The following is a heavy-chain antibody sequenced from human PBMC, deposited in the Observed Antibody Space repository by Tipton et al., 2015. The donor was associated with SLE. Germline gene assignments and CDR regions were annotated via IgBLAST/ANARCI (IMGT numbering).Heavy chain of an antibody. CDR1: GYTFNHYY. CDR2: INPNSGGT. D-gene: IGHD3-16*01. J-gene: IGHJ2*01. V-gene: IGHV1-2*05. Sequence: QLVQSGAEVKKPGASVKVSCKASGYTFNHYYIYWVRQAPGQGLEWMGRINPNSGGTFYEQKFQDRVTMTRDTSINAAYMELSSLTSDDPDVYCCVTGGDPAGGFDLWGRGTLVIVSS. CDR3: VTGGDPAGGFDL.